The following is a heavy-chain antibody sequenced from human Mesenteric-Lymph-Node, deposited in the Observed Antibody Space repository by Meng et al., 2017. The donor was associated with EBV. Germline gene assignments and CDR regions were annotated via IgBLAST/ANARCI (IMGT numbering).Heavy chain of an antibody. J-gene: IGHJ4*02. CDR2: ISNSGSAI. Sequence: QVQLGESGGGXVQPGGSLRLSCAASGFIFSDYYMNWIRQAPGKGLEWVSYISNSGSAIFYADSVKGRFTISRDNTKNSLYLQMNSLRAEDTAVYYCAGSQRVATTFDYWGQGTLVTVSS. CDR1: GFIFSDYY. D-gene: IGHD5-12*01. V-gene: IGHV3-11*01. CDR3: AGSQRVATTFDY.